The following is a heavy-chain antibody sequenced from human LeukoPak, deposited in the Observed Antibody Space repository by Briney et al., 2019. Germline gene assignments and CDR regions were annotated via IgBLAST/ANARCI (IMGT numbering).Heavy chain of an antibody. CDR2: MYYRGSA. CDR3: ARDHSEPGVFFDS. J-gene: IGHJ4*02. D-gene: IGHD1-14*01. V-gene: IGHV4-30-4*01. Sequence: PSETLSLTCAVSGDSVSSVDYYWGWVRQSPGKGLQWIGYMYYRGSAYYSPSLESRLSISIDTSKNQFSLKLRSVTAADTAVYYCARDHSEPGVFFDSWGQGTLVTVSS. CDR1: GDSVSSVDYY.